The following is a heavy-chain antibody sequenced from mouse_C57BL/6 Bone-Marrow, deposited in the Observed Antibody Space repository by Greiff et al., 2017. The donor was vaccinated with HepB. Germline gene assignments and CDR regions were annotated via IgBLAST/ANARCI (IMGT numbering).Heavy chain of an antibody. CDR3: ASRYSNLYYFDY. Sequence: VQLQQSGPELVKPGASVKISCKASGYSFTDYNMNWVKQSNGKSLEWIGVINPNYGTTNYNQKFKGKATLTVDQSSSTAYMQLNSLTSEDSAVYDCASRYSNLYYFDYWGQGTTLTVSS. D-gene: IGHD2-5*01. CDR1: GYSFTDYN. J-gene: IGHJ2*01. V-gene: IGHV1-39*01. CDR2: INPNYGTT.